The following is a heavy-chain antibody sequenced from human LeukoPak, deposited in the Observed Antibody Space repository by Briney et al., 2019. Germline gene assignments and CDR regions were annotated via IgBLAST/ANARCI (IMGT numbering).Heavy chain of an antibody. J-gene: IGHJ4*02. CDR3: ASYGDYIFGY. D-gene: IGHD4-17*01. CDR2: FDREDGET. CDR1: GYTLSELS. V-gene: IGHV1-24*01. Sequence: ASVKVSCKVSGYTLSELSMHWVQQAPGKGPEWLGGFDREDGETIYAQKFQGRLTMTEDTSTDTAYMELSSLKSKDTAVYHCASYGDYIFGYWGQGTLVTVSS.